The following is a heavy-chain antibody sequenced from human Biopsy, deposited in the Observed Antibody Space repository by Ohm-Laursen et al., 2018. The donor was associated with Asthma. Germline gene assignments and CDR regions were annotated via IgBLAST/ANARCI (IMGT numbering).Heavy chain of an antibody. J-gene: IGHJ4*02. CDR1: GFTFMTYG. V-gene: IGHV3-33*01. D-gene: IGHD3-16*01. CDR3: ARDFSRAIMIGGGREHYFDF. Sequence: SLRLSCAASGFTFMTYGMHWVRQVPGKGLEWVATVGSDESYTAHADSVKGRFTISRDNSKTTLHLQMNSLSPEDTAVYYCARDFSRAIMIGGGREHYFDFWGQGTLVTVSS. CDR2: VGSDESYT.